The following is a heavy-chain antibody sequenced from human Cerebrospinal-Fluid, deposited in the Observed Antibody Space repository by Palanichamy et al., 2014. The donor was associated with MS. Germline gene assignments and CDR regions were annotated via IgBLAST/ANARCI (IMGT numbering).Heavy chain of an antibody. D-gene: IGHD3-10*01. J-gene: IGHJ4*02. CDR3: AREDPVMLRGYFDF. CDR2: IDSDSSTR. V-gene: IGHV3-48*01. CDR1: GFTFSTYS. Sequence: EVQLVESGGGLIQPGGSLRLSCAASGFTFSTYSMNWVRQAPGKGLEWISYIDSDSSTRFYADSVKGRFTISRDNAKNSLFLQMNSLRAEDTAVYYCAREDPVMLRGYFDFWGQGSLVTVSS.